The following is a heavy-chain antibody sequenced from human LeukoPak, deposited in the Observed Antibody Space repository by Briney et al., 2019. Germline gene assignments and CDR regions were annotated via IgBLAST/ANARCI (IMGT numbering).Heavy chain of an antibody. Sequence: SETLSLTCAVYGGSFSGYYWSWIRQPPGKGLEWIGEISHSGSTNYNPSLKSRVTISVDTSKNQFSLKLSSVTAADTAVYYCARFPQDSSGYFDYWGQGTLVTVSS. V-gene: IGHV4-34*01. CDR2: ISHSGST. D-gene: IGHD3-22*01. J-gene: IGHJ4*02. CDR1: GGSFSGYY. CDR3: ARFPQDSSGYFDY.